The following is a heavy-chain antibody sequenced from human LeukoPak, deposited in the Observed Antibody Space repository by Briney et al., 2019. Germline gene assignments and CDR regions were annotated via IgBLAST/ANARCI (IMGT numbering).Heavy chain of an antibody. CDR1: GFTFSDYY. D-gene: IGHD2-2*01. Sequence: GGSLRLSCAASGFTFSDYYMSWIRQAPGKGLEWVSYIRSSGSTIYYADSVKGRFTISRDNAKNSLYLQMNSLRAEDTAVYYCARVDCSSTSCYEFDYWGQGALVTVSS. CDR3: ARVDCSSTSCYEFDY. J-gene: IGHJ4*02. V-gene: IGHV3-11*04. CDR2: IRSSGSTI.